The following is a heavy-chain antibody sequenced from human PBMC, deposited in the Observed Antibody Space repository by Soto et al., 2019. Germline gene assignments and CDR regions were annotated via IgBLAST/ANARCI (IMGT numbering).Heavy chain of an antibody. V-gene: IGHV1-2*02. Sequence: GASVKVSCKASGGTFSSYAISWVRQAPGQGLEWMGWINPNSGGTNYAQKFQGRVTMTRDTSISLAYMELSRLRSDDTAVYYCARDGKGDYYLLTGYYNYYGMDVWGQGTTVTVSS. D-gene: IGHD3-9*01. CDR3: ARDGKGDYYLLTGYYNYYGMDV. J-gene: IGHJ6*02. CDR1: GGTFSSYA. CDR2: INPNSGGT.